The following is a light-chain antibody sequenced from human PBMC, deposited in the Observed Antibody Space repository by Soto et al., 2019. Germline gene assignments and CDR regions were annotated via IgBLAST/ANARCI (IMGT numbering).Light chain of an antibody. CDR2: DTS. V-gene: IGKV3-15*01. Sequence: EIVRTQSPATLSVSPGERATLSCRASQSVSSDLVWYQQKAGQAPRLLIYDTSTRATGIPARFSGSGSGTEFTLTISSLQSEDSAVYHCQQYNKWPLTFGGGTKVDIK. CDR1: QSVSSD. CDR3: QQYNKWPLT. J-gene: IGKJ4*01.